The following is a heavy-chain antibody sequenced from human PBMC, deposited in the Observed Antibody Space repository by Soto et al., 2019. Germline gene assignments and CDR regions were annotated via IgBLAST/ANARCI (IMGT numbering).Heavy chain of an antibody. D-gene: IGHD4-4*01. Sequence: SETLSLTCAVSSGSIRSSNWWSWVRQSPGKELEWIGEIFHNGNTYYNPSLNSRVTISVDTSKNQFSLKLSSVTAADTAVYYCARGTRTVIGPVDYWGQGTLVTVSS. V-gene: IGHV4-4*02. CDR2: IFHNGNT. CDR3: ARGTRTVIGPVDY. J-gene: IGHJ4*02. CDR1: SGSIRSSNW.